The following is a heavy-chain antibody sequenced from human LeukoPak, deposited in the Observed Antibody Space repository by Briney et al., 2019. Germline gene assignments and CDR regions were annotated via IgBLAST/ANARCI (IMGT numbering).Heavy chain of an antibody. Sequence: ASVKVSCKASGYTFTSYGISWVRQAPGQGLKWMGWISVYNGNTNYAQKFQGRVTMTTDTSTSTAYMELRSLRSDDTAVYYCARVFRWELPYYFDYWGQGTLVTVSS. V-gene: IGHV1-18*01. J-gene: IGHJ4*02. D-gene: IGHD1-26*01. CDR2: ISVYNGNT. CDR3: ARVFRWELPYYFDY. CDR1: GYTFTSYG.